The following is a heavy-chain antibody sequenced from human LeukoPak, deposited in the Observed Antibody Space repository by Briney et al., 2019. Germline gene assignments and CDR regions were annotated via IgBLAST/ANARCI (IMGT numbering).Heavy chain of an antibody. V-gene: IGHV3-48*01. Sequence: GGSLRLSCAASGFTFSTYSMTWVRQAPGKGLEWVSYISSSSSTIYYGGSVKGRFTVSRDNSKNTLYLQMNSLRAEDTAVYYCARGNYDSSGYYYSAFDSWGQGTLVTVSS. CDR1: GFTFSTYS. CDR2: ISSSSSTI. J-gene: IGHJ4*02. CDR3: ARGNYDSSGYYYSAFDS. D-gene: IGHD3-22*01.